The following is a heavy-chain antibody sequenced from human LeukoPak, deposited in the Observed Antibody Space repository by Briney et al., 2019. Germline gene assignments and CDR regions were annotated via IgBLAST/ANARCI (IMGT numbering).Heavy chain of an antibody. CDR3: ARRGDCSSTSCYTVLGNYYYYYGMDV. V-gene: IGHV1-2*02. D-gene: IGHD2-2*02. CDR2: INPNSGGT. J-gene: IGHJ6*02. CDR1: GYTFTGYY. Sequence: GASVKVSCKASGYTFTGYYMHWVRQAPGQGLEWMGWINPNSGGTNYAQKFQGRVTMTRNTSISTAYMELSSLRSEDTAVYYCARRGDCSSTSCYTVLGNYYYYYGMDVWGQGTTVTVSS.